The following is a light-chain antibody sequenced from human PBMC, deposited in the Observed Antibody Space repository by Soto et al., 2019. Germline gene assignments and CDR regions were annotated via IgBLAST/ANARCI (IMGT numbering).Light chain of an antibody. CDR1: SSNIGSNY. Sequence: QSVLTQPPSASGTPGQRVTISCPGSSSNIGSNYVYWFQQLPGTAPKVLIYRNDQRPSGVPDRFSGSKSGTSASLAISGLRSEDEADYYCAAWDDSLSGWVFGGGTKLTVL. CDR2: RND. V-gene: IGLV1-47*01. CDR3: AAWDDSLSGWV. J-gene: IGLJ3*02.